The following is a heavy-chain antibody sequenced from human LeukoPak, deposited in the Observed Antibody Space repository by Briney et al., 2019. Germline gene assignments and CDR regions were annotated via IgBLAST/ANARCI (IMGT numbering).Heavy chain of an antibody. J-gene: IGHJ4*02. CDR3: AKDYVQYLNTGIVGATHIDY. D-gene: IGHD1-26*01. Sequence: PGGSLRLSCAASGFTFHNYAIHWVRQAPGKGLEWVSLTSGDGITTYFADSVKGRFTISRDNSKSSLFLQMNSLRTEDTAVYYCAKDYVQYLNTGIVGATHIDYWGQGTLVTVSS. V-gene: IGHV3-43*02. CDR2: TSGDGITT. CDR1: GFTFHNYA.